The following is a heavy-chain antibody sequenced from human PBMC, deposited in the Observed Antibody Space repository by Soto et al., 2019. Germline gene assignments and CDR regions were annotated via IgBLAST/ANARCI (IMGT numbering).Heavy chain of an antibody. J-gene: IGHJ4*02. CDR2: INPNSGGT. V-gene: IGHV1-2*04. CDR3: ARDDNCSGGSCYFH. Sequence: SVKVSCKASGYTFTIYAMYWVRQAPGQGLEWMGWINPNSGGTNYAQKFQGWVTMTRDTSISTAYMELSRLTSDDTAVSYCARDDNCSGGSCYFHWGQGTQVTVSS. D-gene: IGHD2-15*01. CDR1: GYTFTIYA.